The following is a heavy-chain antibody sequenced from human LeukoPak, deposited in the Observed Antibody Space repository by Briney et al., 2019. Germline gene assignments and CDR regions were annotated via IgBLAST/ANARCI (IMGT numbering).Heavy chain of an antibody. V-gene: IGHV4-59*01. CDR1: GGSISSYY. CDR3: ARDDGSGSDSMDV. J-gene: IGHJ6*03. D-gene: IGHD3-10*01. CDR2: IYYSGST. Sequence: PSETLSLTCTVSGGSISSYYWSWIRQPPGKGLEWIGYIYYSGSTNYNPSLKSRVTISVDTSKNQFSLKLSSVTAADTAVHYCARDDGSGSDSMDVWGKGTTVTVSS.